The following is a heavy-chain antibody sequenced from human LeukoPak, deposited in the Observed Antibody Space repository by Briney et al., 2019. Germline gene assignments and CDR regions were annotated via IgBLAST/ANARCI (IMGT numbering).Heavy chain of an antibody. CDR1: GFTFSSYG. V-gene: IGHV3-30*02. D-gene: IGHD6-13*01. Sequence: GGSLRLSCAASGFTFSSYGMHWIRQAPGKGLEWVAFIRYDGSNKYYADSVKGRFTISRDNSKNTLYLQMNSLRAEDTAVYYCAKDQAAAGTFFPEYYFDYWGQGTLVTVSS. CDR3: AKDQAAAGTFFPEYYFDY. J-gene: IGHJ4*02. CDR2: IRYDGSNK.